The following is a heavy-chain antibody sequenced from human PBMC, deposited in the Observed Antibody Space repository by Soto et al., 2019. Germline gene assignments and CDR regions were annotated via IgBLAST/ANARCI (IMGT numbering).Heavy chain of an antibody. J-gene: IGHJ6*02. V-gene: IGHV6-1*01. CDR2: TYYRTNWHN. CDR1: GDSVSSKSGA. CDR3: ARDRAQYGMDV. Sequence: QVQLQQSGPRLVKPSQTLSLTCAISGDSVSSKSGAWNWIRQSPSRGLEWLGRTYYRTNWHNDSAVSVRSPIIINPDTSKNHFSLQLHSVTPEDTAVYYCARDRAQYGMDVWGQGTTVTVSS. D-gene: IGHD3-10*01.